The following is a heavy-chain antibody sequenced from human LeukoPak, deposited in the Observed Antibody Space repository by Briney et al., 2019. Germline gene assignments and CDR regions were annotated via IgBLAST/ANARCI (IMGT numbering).Heavy chain of an antibody. D-gene: IGHD3-3*02. J-gene: IGHJ4*02. Sequence: NPGGSLRLSCLTSGFTLSTNAMSWVRQAPGKGLEWIGEINHSGGTNYNPSLKSRVTISVDTSKNQFSLKLSSVTAADTAVYYCARGSWRISIFGVVITDYFDYWGQGTLVTVSS. CDR1: GFTLSTNA. CDR3: ARGSWRISIFGVVITDYFDY. CDR2: INHSGGT. V-gene: IGHV4-34*01.